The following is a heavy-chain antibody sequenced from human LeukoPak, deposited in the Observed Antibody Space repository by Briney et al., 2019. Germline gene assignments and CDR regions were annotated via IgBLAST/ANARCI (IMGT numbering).Heavy chain of an antibody. V-gene: IGHV1-8*01. Sequence: GASVKVSCKASGYTFTSYDINWGRQPTGQGLVGMGWITPNTGNTGYTQKFPARVTMTRNTSISTTYMQLSSLRSEDTAVYYCARGPPGHPPWGQGTLVTVSS. J-gene: IGHJ5*02. CDR1: GYTFTSYD. D-gene: IGHD1-14*01. CDR2: ITPNTGNT. CDR3: ARGPPGHPP.